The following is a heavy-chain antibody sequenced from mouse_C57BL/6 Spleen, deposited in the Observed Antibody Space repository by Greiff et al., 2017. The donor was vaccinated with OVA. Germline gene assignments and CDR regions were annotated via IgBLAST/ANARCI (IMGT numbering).Heavy chain of an antibody. CDR3: ARGGNPGIFAY. CDR1: GYSITSGYD. CDR2: ISYSGST. V-gene: IGHV3-1*01. J-gene: IGHJ3*01. Sequence: EVQLQESGPGMVKPSQSLSLTCTVTGYSITSGYDWHWIRHFPGNKLEWMGYISYSGSTNYNPSLKSRISITHDTSKNHFFLKLNSVTTEDTATYYCARGGNPGIFAYWGQGTLVTVSA. D-gene: IGHD2-1*01.